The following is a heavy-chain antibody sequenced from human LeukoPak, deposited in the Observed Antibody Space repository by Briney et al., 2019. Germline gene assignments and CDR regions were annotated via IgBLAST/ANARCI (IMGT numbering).Heavy chain of an antibody. J-gene: IGHJ4*02. CDR1: GFTFSNYD. D-gene: IGHD3-9*01. CDR2: ISNNGKTI. Sequence: PGGSLRLSCAASGFTFSNYDMDWVRQAPGKGLEWVAYISNNGKTIYYADCVKGRFTISRDNARSSLYLQMNSLRAEDTAVYYCVFDIWTLGGHWGQGTLVSVA. CDR3: VFDIWTLGGH. V-gene: IGHV3-48*03.